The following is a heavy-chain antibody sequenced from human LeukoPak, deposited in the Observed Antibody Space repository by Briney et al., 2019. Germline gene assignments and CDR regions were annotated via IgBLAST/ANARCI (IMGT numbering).Heavy chain of an antibody. J-gene: IGHJ4*02. D-gene: IGHD3-16*01. CDR1: GGTFSSYA. V-gene: IGHV1-69*01. CDR2: IIPIFGTA. Sequence: ASVKVSCKASGGTFSSYAISWVRQAPGQGLEWMGGIIPIFGTADYAQKFQGRVTITADESTSTAYMELSSLRSEDTAVYYCARGSTRGGDSDYWGQGTLVTVSS. CDR3: ARGSTRGGDSDY.